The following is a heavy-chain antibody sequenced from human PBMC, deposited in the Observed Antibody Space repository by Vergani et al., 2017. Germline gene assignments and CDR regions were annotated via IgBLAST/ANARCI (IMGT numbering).Heavy chain of an antibody. CDR2: IIPIFGTA. Sequence: QVQLVQSGAEVKKPGSSVKVSCKASVGTFSSYAISWVRQAPGQGREWMGGIIPIFGTANSAQKFQGRVTITADKSTSTAYMELSSLRSEDTAVYYGARDQEQQLVNGMDVWGQGTTVTVSS. J-gene: IGHJ6*02. V-gene: IGHV1-69*06. CDR3: ARDQEQQLVNGMDV. D-gene: IGHD6-13*01. CDR1: VGTFSSYA.